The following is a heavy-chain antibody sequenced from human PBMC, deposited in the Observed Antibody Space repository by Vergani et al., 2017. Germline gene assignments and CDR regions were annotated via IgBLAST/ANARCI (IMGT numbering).Heavy chain of an antibody. CDR2: IIPIFGTA. V-gene: IGHV1-69*01. CDR1: GGTFSSYA. J-gene: IGHJ4*02. Sequence: QVQLVQSGAEVKKPGSSVKVSCKASGGTFSSYAISWVRQAPGQGLEWMGGIIPIFGTAHYAQKFQGRVTITADESTSTAYMELSSLRSEDTAVYYCARFGIFGVARHNEDFGGYWGQGTLVTVSS. CDR3: ARFGIFGVARHNEDFGGY. D-gene: IGHD3-3*01.